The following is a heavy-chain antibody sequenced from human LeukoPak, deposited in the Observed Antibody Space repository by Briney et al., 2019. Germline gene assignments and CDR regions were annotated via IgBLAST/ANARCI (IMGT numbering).Heavy chain of an antibody. D-gene: IGHD6-19*01. J-gene: IGHJ5*02. CDR3: ARGIAVAGTFWFDQ. V-gene: IGHV3-33*01. CDR1: GFTFSTYG. CDR2: IWNHGNTQ. Sequence: GRSLRLSCAASGFTFSTYGMHWVRQAPGKGLEWVAVIWNHGNTQYYMDSVKGRFTISRDNSKNTLYLQMNSLRAEDTAVYYCARGIAVAGTFWFDQWGQGTLVTVSS.